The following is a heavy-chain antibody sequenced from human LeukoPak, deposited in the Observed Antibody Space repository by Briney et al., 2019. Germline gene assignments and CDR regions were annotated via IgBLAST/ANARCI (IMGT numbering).Heavy chain of an antibody. CDR1: GYTFTGYY. Sequence: ASVKVSCKASGYTFTGYYMHWVRQAPGQGLEWMGWINPNSGGTNYAQRFQGRVTITRDTSISTAYMELSRLRSDDTAVYYCARDPLWFGESSHFDYWGQGTLVTVSS. CDR3: ARDPLWFGESSHFDY. CDR2: INPNSGGT. D-gene: IGHD3-10*01. V-gene: IGHV1-2*02. J-gene: IGHJ4*02.